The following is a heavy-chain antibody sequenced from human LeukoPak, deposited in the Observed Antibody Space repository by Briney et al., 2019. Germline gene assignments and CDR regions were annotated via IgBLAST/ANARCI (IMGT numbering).Heavy chain of an antibody. CDR3: VRHRNWNYDY. Sequence: GASLKISCKGSGDSFTTYWIGWVRHMPGKGLEWMGIIYLGDSDTRYSPSFQGQVIISADKSINTAYLQWSSLKASDTAMYYCVRHRNWNYDYWGQGTLVTVSS. D-gene: IGHD1-1*01. CDR1: GDSFTTYW. V-gene: IGHV5-51*01. CDR2: IYLGDSDT. J-gene: IGHJ4*02.